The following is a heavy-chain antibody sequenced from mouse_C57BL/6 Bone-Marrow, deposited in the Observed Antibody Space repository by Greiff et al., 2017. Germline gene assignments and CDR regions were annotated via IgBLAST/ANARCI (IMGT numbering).Heavy chain of an antibody. J-gene: IGHJ3*01. CDR1: GYTFTSYW. CDR3: ARRGGFAY. V-gene: IGHV1-50*01. Sequence: QVQLQQPGAELVKPGASVKLSCKASGYTFTSYWMQWVKQRPGQGLEWIGEIDPSDSYTNYNQKFKGKATLTVDPSSSTAYMQLSSLTSEDSAVYYCARRGGFAYWGQGTLVTVSA. CDR2: IDPSDSYT.